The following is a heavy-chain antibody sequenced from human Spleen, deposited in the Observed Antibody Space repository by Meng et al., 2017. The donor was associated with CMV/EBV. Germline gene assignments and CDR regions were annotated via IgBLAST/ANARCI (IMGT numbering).Heavy chain of an antibody. Sequence: ASVKVSCKASGYTFTSYDINWVRQATGQGLEWMGWMNPNSGNTGYAQKFQGRVTMTRNTSISTAYMELSSLRSEDTAVYYCARGPFTIFGVVIRPGYGMDVWGQGTLVTVSS. J-gene: IGHJ6*02. D-gene: IGHD3-3*01. V-gene: IGHV1-8*01. CDR1: GYTFTSYD. CDR3: ARGPFTIFGVVIRPGYGMDV. CDR2: MNPNSGNT.